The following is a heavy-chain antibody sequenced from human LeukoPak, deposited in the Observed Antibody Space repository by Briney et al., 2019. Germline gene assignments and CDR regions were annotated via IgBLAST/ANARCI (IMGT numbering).Heavy chain of an antibody. CDR3: ARTRDFWSGYFDY. J-gene: IGHJ4*02. CDR1: GVSITSDTYC. Sequence: SETLSLTCAVSGVSITSDTYCWSWIRQPPRKGVEWIGYILHSGSTYYDPSLKSRVTISIDTSKSQFSLKLSSVTAADTAVYYCARTRDFWSGYFDYWGRGTLVTVSS. CDR2: ILHSGST. V-gene: IGHV4-30-2*01. D-gene: IGHD3-3*01.